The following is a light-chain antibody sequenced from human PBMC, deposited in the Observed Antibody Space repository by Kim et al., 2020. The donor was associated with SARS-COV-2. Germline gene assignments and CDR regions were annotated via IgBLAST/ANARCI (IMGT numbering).Light chain of an antibody. Sequence: QSITSSCTGTSSDVGYYNYVSWYQQHPGKAPKRIIYDVTSRLSGVSNRFSGSKSGNTASLTIYGLQAEDEAHYYCASYTISSTVLFGGGTKVTVL. J-gene: IGLJ2*01. CDR1: SSDVGYYNY. V-gene: IGLV2-14*03. CDR3: ASYTISSTVL. CDR2: DVT.